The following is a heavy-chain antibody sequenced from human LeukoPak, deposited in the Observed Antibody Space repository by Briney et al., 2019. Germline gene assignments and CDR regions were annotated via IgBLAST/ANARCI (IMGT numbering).Heavy chain of an antibody. D-gene: IGHD5-24*01. CDR1: GYSISSGYY. V-gene: IGHV4-38-2*02. J-gene: IGHJ3*02. CDR2: MYYSGST. Sequence: SETLSLTCTVSGYSISSGYYWGWIRQPPGKGLEWIGSMYYSGSTYYNPSLKSRVTISIDTSKNQFSLKLSSVTAADTAMYYCAREYDRDGPSSDAFDIWGQGTMVTVSS. CDR3: AREYDRDGPSSDAFDI.